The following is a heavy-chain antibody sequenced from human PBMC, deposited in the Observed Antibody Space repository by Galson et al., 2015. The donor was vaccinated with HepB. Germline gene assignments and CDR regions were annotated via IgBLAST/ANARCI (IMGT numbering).Heavy chain of an antibody. CDR3: VLGSGSPQSTINYGMDV. CDR1: GYTFTSYY. Sequence: QSGAEVKKPGESLKVSCKASGYTFTSYYMYWVRQVPGQGLEWMGIINPSGGNTSYAQKLQGRVTMTRDTSTSTVYMELSSLRSEDTAVYYCVLGSGSPQSTINYGMDVWGQGTTVTVSS. J-gene: IGHJ6*02. CDR2: INPSGGNT. D-gene: IGHD3-10*01. V-gene: IGHV1-46*04.